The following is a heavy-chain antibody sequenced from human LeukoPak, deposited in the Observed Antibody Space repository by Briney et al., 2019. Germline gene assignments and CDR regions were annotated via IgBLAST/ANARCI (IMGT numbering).Heavy chain of an antibody. CDR2: IYSGGST. D-gene: IGHD3-10*01. V-gene: IGHV3-66*01. CDR3: ARDLIITMVRGGGYYYYGMDV. Sequence: GGSLRLSCAASGFTFSSNYMSWVRQAPGKGLEWVSVIYSGGSTYYADSVKGRFTISRDNSKNTLYLQMNSLSAEDTAVYYCARDLIITMVRGGGYYYYGMDVWGQGTTVTVSS. J-gene: IGHJ6*02. CDR1: GFTFSSNY.